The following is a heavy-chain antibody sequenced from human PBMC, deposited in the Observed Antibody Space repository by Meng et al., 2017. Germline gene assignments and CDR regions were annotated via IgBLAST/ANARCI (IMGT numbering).Heavy chain of an antibody. Sequence: VQSGLLRQNHGAAVKVSVHPAGYSFTTYPINWHRQPPGHGLECMGRNDPNSGVTEYAHKFHGRVTVTGDTSISTAYIELRKLTSDDTAVYSCASDEDISAAGTLFGDYWGQGTLVTVSS. V-gene: IGHV1-2*06. CDR2: NDPNSGVT. J-gene: IGHJ4*02. D-gene: IGHD6-13*01. CDR1: GYSFTTYP. CDR3: ASDEDISAAGTLFGDY.